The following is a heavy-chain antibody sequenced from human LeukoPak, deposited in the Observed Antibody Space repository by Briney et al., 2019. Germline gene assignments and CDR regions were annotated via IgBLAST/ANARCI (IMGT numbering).Heavy chain of an antibody. D-gene: IGHD5-18*01. CDR2: IIAIFGTA. CDR3: ARDRDIVVHRGYSYGTFDY. CDR1: GGTFISYA. J-gene: IGHJ4*02. V-gene: IGHV1-69*01. Sequence: ASVRVSFKASGGTFISYAISWVRQAPGQGGERMGGIIAIFGTANYTQKFQGRVTITADESTSTAYMELSSLRSEDTAVYYCARDRDIVVHRGYSYGTFDYWGQGTLVTVSS.